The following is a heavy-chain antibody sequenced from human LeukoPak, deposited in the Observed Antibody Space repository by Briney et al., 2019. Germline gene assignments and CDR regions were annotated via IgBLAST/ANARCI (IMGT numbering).Heavy chain of an antibody. CDR1: VGSISSSSNY. Sequence: PSETLSSPCTVHVGSISSSSNYWGWSRQPPGKGLEWIGRIYTVGSTNYNPSLKSRVTMSVDTSKNQFSLKLSSVTAADTAVYYCARAWGSKRYCSSTSCTYYFDYWGQGTLVTVSS. CDR3: ARAWGSKRYCSSTSCTYYFDY. D-gene: IGHD2-2*01. CDR2: IYTVGST. V-gene: IGHV4-39*07. J-gene: IGHJ4*02.